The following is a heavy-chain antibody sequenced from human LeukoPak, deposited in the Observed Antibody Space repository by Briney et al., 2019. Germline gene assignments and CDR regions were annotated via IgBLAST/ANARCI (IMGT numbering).Heavy chain of an antibody. CDR2: ISGRGDGT. CDR3: ARDSEAAAGY. V-gene: IGHV3-23*01. CDR1: GFTFSSYA. J-gene: IGHJ4*02. Sequence: PGGSLRLSCAASGFTFSSYAMSWVRQAPGKGLEWVSGISGRGDGTYYADSVKGRFTISRDNSKNTLYLQMNSLRADDTAVYYCARDSEAAAGYWGQGTLVTVSS. D-gene: IGHD6-13*01.